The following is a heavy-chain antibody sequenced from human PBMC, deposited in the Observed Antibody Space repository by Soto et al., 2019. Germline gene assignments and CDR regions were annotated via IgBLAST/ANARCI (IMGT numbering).Heavy chain of an antibody. CDR1: GCTFTSYG. Sequence: ASVKVSCKASGCTFTSYGISWVRQAPGQGLEWMGWISAYNGNTNYAQKLQGRVTMTTDTSTSTAYMELRSLRSDDTAVYYCARALYYDFWSGPYYYYYGMDVWGQGTTVTVSS. V-gene: IGHV1-18*04. CDR3: ARALYYDFWSGPYYYYYGMDV. J-gene: IGHJ6*02. D-gene: IGHD3-3*01. CDR2: ISAYNGNT.